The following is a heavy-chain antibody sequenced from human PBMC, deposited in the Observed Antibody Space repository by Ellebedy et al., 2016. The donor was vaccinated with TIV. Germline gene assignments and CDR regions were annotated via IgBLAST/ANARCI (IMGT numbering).Heavy chain of an antibody. CDR2: INEDGTKK. D-gene: IGHD4-17*01. J-gene: IGHJ2*01. Sequence: GESLKISCTASGFTLNNYWMTWVRQAPGKGLEWVANINEDGTKKHYVDSVKGRFTISRDNAGNSLYLQMNSLGAEDTAVYYCARAIYGASYLWGRGTLVIVSS. CDR1: GFTLNNYW. CDR3: ARAIYGASYL. V-gene: IGHV3-7*01.